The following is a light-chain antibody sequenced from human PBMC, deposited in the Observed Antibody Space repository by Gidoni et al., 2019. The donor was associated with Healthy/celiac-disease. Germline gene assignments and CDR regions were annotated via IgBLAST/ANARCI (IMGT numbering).Light chain of an antibody. V-gene: IGKV1-33*01. Sequence: DIQMTQSPSSLSASVGDRVTITCQASQDISNYLNWYQQKPGKAPKLLIYDASRFSGSGSGTDFTFTISSLQPEDIATYYGQQYDNLPLTFGGGTKVEIK. CDR3: QQYDNLPLT. CDR2: DA. CDR1: QDISNY. J-gene: IGKJ4*01.